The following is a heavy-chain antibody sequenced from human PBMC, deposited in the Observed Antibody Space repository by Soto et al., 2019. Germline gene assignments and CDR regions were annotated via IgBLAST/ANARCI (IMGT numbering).Heavy chain of an antibody. CDR2: IWHDGINK. Sequence: QVHLVESGGGVVQPGRSLRLSCAASGFTFNNHGMHWVRQAPGKGLEWVARIWHDGINKVYADSVNGRFTISRDKSKNTLNLQMNSLRVEDTAVYYCTRAALKREVLDDWGQGTQVTVSS. CDR3: TRAALKREVLDD. CDR1: GFTFNNHG. V-gene: IGHV3-33*01. D-gene: IGHD1-26*01. J-gene: IGHJ4*02.